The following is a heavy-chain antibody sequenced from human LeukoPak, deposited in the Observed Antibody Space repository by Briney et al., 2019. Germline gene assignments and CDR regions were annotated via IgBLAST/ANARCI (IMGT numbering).Heavy chain of an antibody. CDR3: VRAMDV. V-gene: IGHV3-7*03. J-gene: IGHJ6*02. Sequence: GGSLRLSCAASEFTFSNYWMSWVRQAPGKGLEWVANIKQDGSEKYYVGSVKGRFTISRDNAKNSLYLQMNSLRAEDTAVYYCVRAMDVWGQGTTVTVSS. CDR2: IKQDGSEK. CDR1: EFTFSNYW.